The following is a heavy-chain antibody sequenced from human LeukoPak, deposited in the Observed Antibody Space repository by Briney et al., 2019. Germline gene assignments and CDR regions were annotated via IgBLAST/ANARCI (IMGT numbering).Heavy chain of an antibody. CDR2: IYYSGST. D-gene: IGHD2-21*02. CDR3: ARSSPIVVVTAIIRTNWYFDL. V-gene: IGHV4-31*03. CDR1: GGFISSGGYY. J-gene: IGHJ2*01. Sequence: SQTLSLTCTVSGGFISSGGYYWSWIRQHPGKGLEWIGYIYYSGSTYYNPSLKSRVTISVDTSKNQFSLKLSSVTAADTAVYYCARSSPIVVVTAIIRTNWYFDLWGRGTLVTVSS.